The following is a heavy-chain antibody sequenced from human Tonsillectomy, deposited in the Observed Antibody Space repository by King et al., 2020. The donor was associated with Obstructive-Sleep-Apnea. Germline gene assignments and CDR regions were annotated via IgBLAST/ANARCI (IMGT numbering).Heavy chain of an antibody. V-gene: IGHV3-30*04. CDR3: ARENYGDFYFDY. J-gene: IGHJ4*02. CDR1: GFTFSSYA. Sequence: VQLVESGGGVVQPGRSLRLSCAASGFTFSSYAMHWVRQAPGKGLEWVAVISYDGSHKYYTDSVKGRFTISRDNSKNTLFLQMNILRPEDTAVYYCARENYGDFYFDYWGQGTLVTVSS. CDR2: ISYDGSHK. D-gene: IGHD4-17*01.